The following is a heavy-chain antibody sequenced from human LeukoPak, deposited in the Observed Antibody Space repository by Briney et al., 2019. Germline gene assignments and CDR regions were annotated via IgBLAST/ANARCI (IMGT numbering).Heavy chain of an antibody. CDR2: ISDTGRDI. V-gene: IGHV3-21*04. Sequence: SGGSLRLSCAGSGFAFESFTMTWVRQAPGKGLEWVSLISDTGRDINYADSVRGRFTISRDNTKNSLFLQMDRLRVEDTAIYYCAKGLFSAYDKYLDSWGQGTLVTVSS. J-gene: IGHJ4*02. CDR1: GFAFESFT. D-gene: IGHD5-12*01. CDR3: AKGLFSAYDKYLDS.